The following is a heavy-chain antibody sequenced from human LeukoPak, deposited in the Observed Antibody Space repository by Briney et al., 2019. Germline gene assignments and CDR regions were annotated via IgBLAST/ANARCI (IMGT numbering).Heavy chain of an antibody. Sequence: ASVKVSCKASGYTFTSYDINWVRQATGQGLEWMGWMNPNSGNTGYAQKLQGRVTMTTDTSTSTAYMELRSLRSDDTAVYYCAREGRGGNWGQGTLVTVSS. CDR2: MNPNSGNT. D-gene: IGHD6-25*01. J-gene: IGHJ4*02. CDR1: GYTFTSYD. CDR3: AREGRGGN. V-gene: IGHV1-8*01.